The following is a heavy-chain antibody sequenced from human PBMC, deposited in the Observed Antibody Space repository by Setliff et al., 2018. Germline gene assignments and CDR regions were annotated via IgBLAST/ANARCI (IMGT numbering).Heavy chain of an antibody. V-gene: IGHV2-5*05. Sequence: SGPTLVNPTQTLTLTCTFSGSSLTTNDVGVGWIRQPPGKALEWLALIYWDDDKRYGPSLKTRLTITKDTSKNQVVLTLSNVDPVDTATYCARRTYKPWTGYSYYFDSWGQGTLVTVSS. CDR3: ARRTYKPWTGYSYYFDS. J-gene: IGHJ4*02. CDR2: IYWDDDK. D-gene: IGHD3-3*01. CDR1: GSSLTTNDVG.